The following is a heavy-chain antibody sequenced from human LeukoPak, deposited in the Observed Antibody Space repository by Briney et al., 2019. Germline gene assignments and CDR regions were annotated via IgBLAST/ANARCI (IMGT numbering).Heavy chain of an antibody. J-gene: IGHJ4*02. D-gene: IGHD3-9*01. V-gene: IGHV3-23*01. CDR1: GFTFSNYA. CDR2: ITGSGGNT. Sequence: PGASLRLSCAASGFTFSNYAMSWVRQAPEKGLEWVSAITGSGGNTYYADSVKGRFTISRDNSKNTLYLQMNSLRAEDTAVYYCAKWGDYDVLTGYYVSDYWGQGTLVTVSS. CDR3: AKWGDYDVLTGYYVSDY.